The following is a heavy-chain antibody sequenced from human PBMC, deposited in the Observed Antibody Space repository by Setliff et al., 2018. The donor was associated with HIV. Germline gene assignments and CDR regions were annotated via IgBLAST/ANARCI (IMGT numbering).Heavy chain of an antibody. CDR1: TNDFSSQS. V-gene: IGHV1-18*01. J-gene: IGHJ4*02. Sequence: ASVKVFCKAFTNDFSSQSFSWVRQAPGQGLEWMGWISAYNGNRRYRQTFQDRLTMTTETSTSTAYLELRNLRSDDTAVYFCTSDITAAGKGGNWGQGTLVTVSS. D-gene: IGHD6-13*01. CDR3: TSDITAAGKGGN. CDR2: ISAYNGNR.